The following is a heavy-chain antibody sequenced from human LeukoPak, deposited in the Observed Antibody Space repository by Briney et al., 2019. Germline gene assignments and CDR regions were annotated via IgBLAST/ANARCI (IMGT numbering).Heavy chain of an antibody. Sequence: PGGSLRLSCAASGFTFSSYGMHWVRQAPGKGLEWVAFIRYDGSNKYYADSVKGRFAISRDNSKNTLYLQMNSLRAEDTAVYYCAKGTISGIPAAIPFDYWGQGTLVTVSS. J-gene: IGHJ4*02. V-gene: IGHV3-30*02. CDR3: AKGTISGIPAAIPFDY. CDR2: IRYDGSNK. CDR1: GFTFSSYG. D-gene: IGHD2-2*01.